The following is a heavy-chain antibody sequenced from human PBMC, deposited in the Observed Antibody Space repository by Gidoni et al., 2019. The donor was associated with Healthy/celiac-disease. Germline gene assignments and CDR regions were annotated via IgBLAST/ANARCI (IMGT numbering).Heavy chain of an antibody. CDR2: IYYSGST. CDR3: ARVNKEGITPYYYYDMDV. CDR1: GASISRGSYY. V-gene: IGHV4-31*03. Sequence: QVQLQESGPGLVKPSQTLSLTCTVSGASISRGSYYWRWIRQHPVKGLEWIGYIYYSGSTYYNPSLKSRGTISVDTSKNQFSLKLSSVTAAYTAVYYCARVNKEGITPYYYYDMDVWGKGTTVTVSS. D-gene: IGHD2-15*01. J-gene: IGHJ6*03.